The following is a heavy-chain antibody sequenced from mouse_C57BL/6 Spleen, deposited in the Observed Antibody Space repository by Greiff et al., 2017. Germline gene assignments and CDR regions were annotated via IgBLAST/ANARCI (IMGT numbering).Heavy chain of an antibody. CDR1: GYTFTSYT. V-gene: IGHV1-4*01. D-gene: IGHD2-1*01. Sequence: VHLVESGAELARPGASVKMSCKASGYTFTSYTMHWVKQRPGQGLEWIGYINPSSGYTKYNQKFKDKATLTADKSSSTAYMQLSSLTSEDSAVYYCARGGDYGNYEGAMDYWGQGTSVTVSS. CDR3: ARGGDYGNYEGAMDY. CDR2: INPSSGYT. J-gene: IGHJ4*01.